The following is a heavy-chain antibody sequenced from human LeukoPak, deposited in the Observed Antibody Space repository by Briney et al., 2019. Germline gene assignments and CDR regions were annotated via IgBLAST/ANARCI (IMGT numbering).Heavy chain of an antibody. Sequence: GGSLRLSCAASGFTFSNAWMSWVRQAPWKGLEWVGRIKSKTDDGTTDYAAPVKGRFTISRDDSKTTLYLQMNSLKTKDTAVYYCTTDAVVWGQGTLVTVSS. V-gene: IGHV3-15*01. CDR3: TTDAVV. D-gene: IGHD2-15*01. CDR2: IKSKTDDGTT. CDR1: GFTFSNAW. J-gene: IGHJ4*02.